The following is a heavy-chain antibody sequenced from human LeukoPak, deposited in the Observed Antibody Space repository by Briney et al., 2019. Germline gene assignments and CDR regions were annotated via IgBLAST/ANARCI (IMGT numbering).Heavy chain of an antibody. CDR3: ARAGVEYSYGNWFDP. CDR2: ISYDGSNK. D-gene: IGHD5-18*01. Sequence: GGSLRLSCAASGFTFSSYAMHWVRQAPGKGLEWVAVISYDGSNKYYADSVKGRFTISRDNSKNTLYLQVNSLRAEDTAVYYCARAGVEYSYGNWFDPWGQGTLVTVSS. J-gene: IGHJ5*02. V-gene: IGHV3-30-3*01. CDR1: GFTFSSYA.